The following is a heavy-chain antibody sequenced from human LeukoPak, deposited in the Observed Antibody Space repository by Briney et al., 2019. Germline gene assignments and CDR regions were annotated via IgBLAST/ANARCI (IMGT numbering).Heavy chain of an antibody. CDR1: GFTFSAYY. CDR2: ISSSGSTI. Sequence: PGGSLRLSCAASGFTFSAYYMGWIRQAPGKGLEWVSYISSSGSTIYYADSVKGRFTISSDNAKNSLYLQMNSLRAEDTAVYYCAGGRWLQPLDYWGQGALVTVSS. J-gene: IGHJ4*02. D-gene: IGHD5-24*01. V-gene: IGHV3-11*04. CDR3: AGGRWLQPLDY.